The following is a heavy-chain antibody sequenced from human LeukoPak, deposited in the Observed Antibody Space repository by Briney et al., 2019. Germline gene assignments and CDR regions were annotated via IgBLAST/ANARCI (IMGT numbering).Heavy chain of an antibody. CDR3: ATTLWYTFDY. V-gene: IGHV1-24*01. CDR2: CDPEDGET. D-gene: IGHD3-10*01. Sequence: ASGKLSCKVSGYTLTELSMHWVRQAPGKGLGGRGGCDPEDGETIYAQKCQCRVTMTEDTSTDTAYMGLSSLTSEYSAVYCCATTLWYTFDYWGQGTLVTVSS. J-gene: IGHJ4*02. CDR1: GYTLTELS.